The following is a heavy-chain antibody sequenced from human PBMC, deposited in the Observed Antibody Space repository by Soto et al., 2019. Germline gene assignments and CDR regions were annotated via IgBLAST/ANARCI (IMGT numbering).Heavy chain of an antibody. CDR2: ISSSSSYI. CDR1: GFTFSSYS. CDR3: ATAQFFSSSEHY. Sequence: GGSLRLSCAASGFTFSSYSMNWVRQAPGKGLEWVSSISSSSSYIYYADSVKGRFTISRDNAKNSLYLQMNSLRAEDTAVYYCATAQFFSSSEHYWGQGTLVTVSS. V-gene: IGHV3-21*01. J-gene: IGHJ4*02. D-gene: IGHD6-6*01.